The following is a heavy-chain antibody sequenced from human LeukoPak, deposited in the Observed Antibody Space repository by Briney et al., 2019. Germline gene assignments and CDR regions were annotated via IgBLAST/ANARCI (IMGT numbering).Heavy chain of an antibody. CDR2: ISHDGSNK. CDR1: GFTFSSYA. Sequence: GGSLRLSCAASGFTFSSYAMHWVRQAPGKGLEWVAVISHDGSNKYYADSVKGRFTISRDNSKNTLYLQMNSLRAEDTAVYYCARDGHSARRGILGKLELRLFRPYYFDYWGQGTLVTVSS. CDR3: ARDGHSARRGILGKLELRLFRPYYFDY. V-gene: IGHV3-30*01. J-gene: IGHJ4*02. D-gene: IGHD1-7*01.